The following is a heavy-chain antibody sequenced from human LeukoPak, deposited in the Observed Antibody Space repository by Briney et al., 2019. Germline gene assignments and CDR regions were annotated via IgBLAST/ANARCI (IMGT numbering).Heavy chain of an antibody. CDR3: AKNWGGFDY. D-gene: IGHD7-27*01. CDR1: GFTFSSFA. CDR2: ISNSGDST. J-gene: IGHJ4*02. V-gene: IGHV3-23*01. Sequence: PGGSLRLSCAASGFTFSSFAMTWVRQAPGKGLDWVAAISNSGDSTFYADSVKGRFTISRDNSRNTLYLHMSSLRAADTAQYYCAKNWGGFDYWGQGALVAVSS.